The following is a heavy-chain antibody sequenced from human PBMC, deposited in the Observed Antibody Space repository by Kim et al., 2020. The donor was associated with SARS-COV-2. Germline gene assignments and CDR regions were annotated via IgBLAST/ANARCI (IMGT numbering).Heavy chain of an antibody. D-gene: IGHD3-10*01. CDR1: GFNFNTYS. Sequence: GGSLRLSCAASGFNFNTYSMNWVRQAPGKGLEWVSYISSSSTTMYYADSVRGRFTISRDNAKNSLFLQMNSLRDEDTAVYYCARCPLSMTMVRGMITTTLFYYYNMVAWGQGTTVTVSS. CDR3: ARCPLSMTMVRGMITTTLFYYYNMVA. V-gene: IGHV3-48*02. J-gene: IGHJ6*02. CDR2: ISSSSTTM.